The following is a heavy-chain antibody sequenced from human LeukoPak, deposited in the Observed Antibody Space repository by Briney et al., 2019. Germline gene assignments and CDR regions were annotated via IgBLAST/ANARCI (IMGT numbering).Heavy chain of an antibody. CDR2: IYAGNSDA. Sequence: GESLKISCQGFGYPFTTSWIGWVRQLPGNGLEWTAIIYAGNSDAKYSPSFQGKVSISTDRSISSAYLHWSSLKASDTAIYYCAIINHPDGRVYWGQGTLVTVSS. D-gene: IGHD5-24*01. CDR3: AIINHPDGRVY. CDR1: GYPFTTSW. J-gene: IGHJ4*02. V-gene: IGHV5-51*01.